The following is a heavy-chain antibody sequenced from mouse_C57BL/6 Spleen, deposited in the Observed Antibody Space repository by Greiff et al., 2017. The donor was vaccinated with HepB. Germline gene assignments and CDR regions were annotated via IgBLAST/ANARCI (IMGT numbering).Heavy chain of an antibody. CDR2: IHPNSGST. D-gene: IGHD3-3*01. V-gene: IGHV1-64*01. Sequence: QVQLQQPGAELVKPGASVKLSCKASGYTFTSYWMHWVKQRPGQGLEWIGMIHPNSGSTNYNEKFKSKATLTVDKSSSTAYMQLSSLTSEDSSVYYFAREGSYYAMDYWGQGTSVTVSS. CDR3: AREGSYYAMDY. CDR1: GYTFTSYW. J-gene: IGHJ4*01.